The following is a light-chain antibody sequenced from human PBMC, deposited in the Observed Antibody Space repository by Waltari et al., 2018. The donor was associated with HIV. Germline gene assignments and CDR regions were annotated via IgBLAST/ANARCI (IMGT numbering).Light chain of an antibody. CDR3: QSYHSSNRWG. CDR2: EDE. CDR1: SGRLASNY. J-gene: IGLJ3*02. Sequence: NFILTQPHSVSESPGKTVIISCTRRSGRLASNYVQWYQQRPGSAPTNLIDEDEQRPAGVPARFSGSIDSYSNSASLTISGLKTEDEADYYCQSYHSSNRWGFGGGTKVTVL. V-gene: IGLV6-57*04.